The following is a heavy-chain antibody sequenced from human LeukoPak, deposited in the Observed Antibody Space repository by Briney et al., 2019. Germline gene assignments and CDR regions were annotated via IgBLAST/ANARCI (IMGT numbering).Heavy chain of an antibody. V-gene: IGHV3-48*01. D-gene: IGHD3-3*01. J-gene: IGHJ4*02. Sequence: GGSLRLSCAASGFTFSSYSMNWVRQAPGKGLEWVSYISSSSSTIYYADSVKGRFTISRDNAKNSLYLQMNSLRAEDTVVYYCARDRYDFWSGYDYWGQGTLVTVSS. CDR1: GFTFSSYS. CDR2: ISSSSSTI. CDR3: ARDRYDFWSGYDY.